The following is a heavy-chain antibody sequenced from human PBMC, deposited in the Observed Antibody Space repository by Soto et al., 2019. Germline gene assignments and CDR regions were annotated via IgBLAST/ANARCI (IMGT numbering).Heavy chain of an antibody. CDR3: AKDITHASSSWRGASYYYGMDV. J-gene: IGHJ6*02. CDR1: GFTFDDYA. CDR2: ISWNSGSI. V-gene: IGHV3-9*01. D-gene: IGHD6-13*01. Sequence: GGSLRLSCAASGFTFDDYAMHWVRQAPGKGLEWVSGISWNSGSIGYADSVKGRFTISRDNAKNSLYLQMNSLRAEDTALYYCAKDITHASSSWRGASYYYGMDVWGQGTTVTVSS.